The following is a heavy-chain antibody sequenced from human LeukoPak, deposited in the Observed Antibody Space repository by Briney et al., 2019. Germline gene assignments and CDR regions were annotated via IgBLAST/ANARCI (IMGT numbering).Heavy chain of an antibody. CDR2: IIPILGIA. J-gene: IGHJ4*02. Sequence: SVTVSCKASGGTFSSYAISWVRQAPGQGLEWMGRIIPILGIANYAQKFQGRVTITADKSTSTAYMELSSLRSEDTAVYYCARVIAVAATSEYYFDYWGQGTLVTVSS. CDR3: ARVIAVAATSEYYFDY. CDR1: GGTFSSYA. D-gene: IGHD6-19*01. V-gene: IGHV1-69*04.